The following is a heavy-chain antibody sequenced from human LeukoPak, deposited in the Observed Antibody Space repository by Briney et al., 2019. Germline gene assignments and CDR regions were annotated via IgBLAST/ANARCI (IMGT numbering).Heavy chain of an antibody. CDR1: GGSFSGYY. D-gene: IGHD3-10*01. Sequence: SETLSLTCAVYGGSFSGYYWSWIRQPPGKGLEWIGEINHSGSTNYNPSLKSRVTISVDTSKNQFSLKLSSVTAADTAVYYCARGRGAHGYGYGSFDYWGQGTLVTVSS. J-gene: IGHJ4*02. V-gene: IGHV4-34*01. CDR3: ARGRGAHGYGYGSFDY. CDR2: INHSGST.